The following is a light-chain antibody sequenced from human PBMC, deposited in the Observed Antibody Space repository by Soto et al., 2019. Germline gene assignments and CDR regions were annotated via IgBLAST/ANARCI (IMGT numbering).Light chain of an antibody. CDR1: SSDVGGYNF. V-gene: IGLV2-14*01. J-gene: IGLJ2*01. CDR2: EVS. CDR3: SSYGSYRTVI. Sequence: QSALTQPASVSGSPGQSITISCTGTSSDVGGYNFVSWYQHHPGKAPKLMIYEVSNRPSGVSNRFSGSKSGNTASLTISGLQAEDEADYYCSSYGSYRTVIFGGGTKLTVL.